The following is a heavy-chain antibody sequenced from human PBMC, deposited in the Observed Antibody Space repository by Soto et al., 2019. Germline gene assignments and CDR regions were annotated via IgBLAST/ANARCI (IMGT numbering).Heavy chain of an antibody. Sequence: TLSLTCTVSGGSISSGGYYWSWIRQHPGKGLEWIGYIYYSGSTYYNPSLKSRVTISVDTSKNQFSLKLSSVTAADTAVYYCARDGRYCSSTSCYRYYYYYGMDVWGQGTTVTVSS. D-gene: IGHD2-2*01. CDR2: IYYSGST. V-gene: IGHV4-31*03. CDR3: ARDGRYCSSTSCYRYYYYYGMDV. CDR1: GGSISSGGYY. J-gene: IGHJ6*02.